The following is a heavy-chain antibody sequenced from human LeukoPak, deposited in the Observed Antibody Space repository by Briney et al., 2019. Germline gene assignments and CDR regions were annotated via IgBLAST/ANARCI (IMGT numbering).Heavy chain of an antibody. CDR3: ARLGGRYNPYHFDY. CDR1: GYSFTSYW. CDR2: IYPGDSDT. Sequence: GESLKISCKGSGYSFTSYWIGWVRQMPGKGLEWMGIIYPGDSDTRYSPSFQGQVTISADKSLSTAYLHCSSLNASDPAKYYCARLGGRYNPYHFDYWGQGNLVTVSS. D-gene: IGHD1-26*01. J-gene: IGHJ4*02. V-gene: IGHV5-51*01.